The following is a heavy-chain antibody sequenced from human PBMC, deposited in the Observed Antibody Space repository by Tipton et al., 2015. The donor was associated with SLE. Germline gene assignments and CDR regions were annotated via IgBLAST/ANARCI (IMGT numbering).Heavy chain of an antibody. CDR1: GGSFSGYY. CDR3: ASGYLYYFDY. Sequence: TLSLTCAVYGGSFSGYYWSWIRQPPGKGLEWIGEINPSGSANYNPSLKSRVTISVDTSKNQFSLKLSSVTAADTAVYYCASGYLYYFDYWGQGTLVTVSS. CDR2: INPSGSA. V-gene: IGHV4-34*01. J-gene: IGHJ4*02.